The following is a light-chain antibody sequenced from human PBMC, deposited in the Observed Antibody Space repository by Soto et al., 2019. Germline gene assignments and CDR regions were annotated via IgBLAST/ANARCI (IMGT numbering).Light chain of an antibody. Sequence: DIQLTQSPSLLSASIGDRVTITCRARHDISTFLAWYQQKPGKAPKLLIYEASTLQSGVPSRFSGSVSGTEFTLTISGLLPEDFAAYHCQQLYSFPFTGGRETRL. V-gene: IGKV1-9*01. J-gene: IGKJ5*01. CDR3: QQLYSFPFT. CDR2: EAS. CDR1: HDISTF.